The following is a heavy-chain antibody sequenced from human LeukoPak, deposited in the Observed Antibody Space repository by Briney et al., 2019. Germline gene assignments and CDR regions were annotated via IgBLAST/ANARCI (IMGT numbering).Heavy chain of an antibody. CDR1: GGSISSGGYY. D-gene: IGHD3-22*01. V-gene: IGHV4-31*03. CDR2: IYYSGGT. J-gene: IGHJ4*02. Sequence: SQTLSLTCTVSGGSISSGGYYWSWIRQHPGKGLEWIGYIYYSGGTYYNPSLKSRVTISVDTSKNQFSLKLSSVTAADTAVYYCARVYDSSGYYLDYWGQGTLVTVSS. CDR3: ARVYDSSGYYLDY.